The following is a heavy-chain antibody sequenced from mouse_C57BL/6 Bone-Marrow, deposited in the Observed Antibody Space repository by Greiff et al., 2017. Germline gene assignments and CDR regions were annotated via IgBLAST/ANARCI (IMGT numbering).Heavy chain of an antibody. CDR2: IWTGGGT. CDR3: ARNFDYYGSSYFYYAMDY. J-gene: IGHJ4*01. CDR1: GFSLTSYA. D-gene: IGHD1-1*01. V-gene: IGHV2-9-1*01. Sequence: VQLQQSGPGLVAPSQSLSITCTVSGFSLTSYAISWVRQPPGKGLEWLGVIWTGGGTNYNSALKSRLSISKDNSKSQVFLKMNSLQTDDTARYYCARNFDYYGSSYFYYAMDYWGQGTSVTVSS.